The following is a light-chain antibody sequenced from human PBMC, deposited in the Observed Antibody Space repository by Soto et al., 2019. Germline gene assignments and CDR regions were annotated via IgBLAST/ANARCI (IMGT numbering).Light chain of an antibody. CDR3: QEYSVRSRT. CDR2: KAS. J-gene: IGKJ1*01. Sequence: DIQMTQSPSTLSASIGDRVTITCRASQTINNWLAWFQQKPGKAPNLLIYKASSLKSGVPSRFSASGSGTEFTLTISGLQPDDVATYYCQEYSVRSRTFGQGTKVEI. V-gene: IGKV1-5*03. CDR1: QTINNW.